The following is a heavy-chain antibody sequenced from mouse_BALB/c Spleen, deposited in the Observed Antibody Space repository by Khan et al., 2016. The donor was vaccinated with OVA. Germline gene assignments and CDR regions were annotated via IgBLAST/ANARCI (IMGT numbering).Heavy chain of an antibody. CDR3: ACELRGYAY. J-gene: IGHJ3*01. Sequence: EVQLQESGPSLVKPSQTLSLTCFVTGDSITSGYWNWIRKFPGNKLEYMGYISYSGNTYYHPSLKSRISLTRDSSKNQTYLQLNSVTTEDTVTYYWACELRGYAYWGQGTLVTVSA. CDR1: GDSITSGY. D-gene: IGHD1-1*01. V-gene: IGHV3-8*02. CDR2: ISYSGNT.